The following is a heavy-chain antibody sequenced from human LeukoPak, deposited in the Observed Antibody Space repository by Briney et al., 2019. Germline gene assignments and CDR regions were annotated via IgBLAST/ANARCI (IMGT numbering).Heavy chain of an antibody. J-gene: IGHJ4*02. Sequence: SETLSLTCTVSGGSISSSNNYWGCIRQPQGKGLEWIGSIYYTGSTYYNPSLKSRVTISVDTSKNQFSLKLSSVTAADTAVYYCARLRYYYDRTFDYWGQGTLVTVSS. CDR1: GGSISSSNNY. CDR3: ARLRYYYDRTFDY. D-gene: IGHD3-22*01. CDR2: IYYTGST. V-gene: IGHV4-39*01.